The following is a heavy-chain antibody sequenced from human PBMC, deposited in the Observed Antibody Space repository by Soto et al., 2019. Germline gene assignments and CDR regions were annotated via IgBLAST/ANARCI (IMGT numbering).Heavy chain of an antibody. V-gene: IGHV6-1*01. CDR3: AAAPRY. Sequence: LSLTCAISGDSVSSNSAAWNWIRQSPSRGLEWLGRTYYRSKWYNDYAVSVKSRITINPDTSKNQFSLRLTSVTAADTAVYYCAAAPRYWGQGTLVTVSS. CDR1: GDSVSSNSAA. D-gene: IGHD2-15*01. J-gene: IGHJ4*02. CDR2: TYYRSKWYN.